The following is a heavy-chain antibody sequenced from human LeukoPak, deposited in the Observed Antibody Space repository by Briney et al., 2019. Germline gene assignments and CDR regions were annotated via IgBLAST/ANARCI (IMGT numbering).Heavy chain of an antibody. CDR2: ISGSGGSS. CDR3: AKDRLGDYYFDY. Sequence: GGSLRLSCAASGFTFTTYAMNWVRQAPGKGLEWVAAISGSGGSSYHADSVKGRFTISRDNSKNTLLLQMNSLRGEDTAVYYCAKDRLGDYYFDYWGQGTLVTVSS. CDR1: GFTFTTYA. D-gene: IGHD4-17*01. V-gene: IGHV3-23*01. J-gene: IGHJ4*02.